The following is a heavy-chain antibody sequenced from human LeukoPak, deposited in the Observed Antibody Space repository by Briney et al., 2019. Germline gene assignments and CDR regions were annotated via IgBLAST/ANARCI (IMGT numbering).Heavy chain of an antibody. CDR1: GFTFSSYG. Sequence: GGSLRLSCAASGFTFSSYGMHWVRQAPGKGLEWVAVISYDGSNKYYADSVKGRFTISRDNSKNTLYLQMNSLRAEDTAVYYCARPIAAAGHQQADYWGQGTLVTVSS. J-gene: IGHJ4*02. CDR3: ARPIAAAGHQQADY. CDR2: ISYDGSNK. D-gene: IGHD6-13*01. V-gene: IGHV3-30*03.